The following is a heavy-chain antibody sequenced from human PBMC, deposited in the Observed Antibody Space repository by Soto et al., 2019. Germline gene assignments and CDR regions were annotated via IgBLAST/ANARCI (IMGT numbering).Heavy chain of an antibody. J-gene: IGHJ4*02. V-gene: IGHV3-30-3*01. CDR1: GFTFSSYI. CDR2: ISYDGSNK. CDR3: ARDPSPYSYGDY. Sequence: QVQLVESGGGVVQPGRSLRLSCAASGFTFSSYIIHWVRQAPGKGLEWVAVISYDGSNKYYADSVKGRFTISRDNSKNPLYLQMNSLRAEDTAVYYCARDPSPYSYGDYWGQGTLVTVSS. D-gene: IGHD5-18*01.